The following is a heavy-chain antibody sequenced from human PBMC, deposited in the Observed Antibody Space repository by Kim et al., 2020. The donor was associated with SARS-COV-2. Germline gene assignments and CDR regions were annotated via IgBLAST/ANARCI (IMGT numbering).Heavy chain of an antibody. CDR1: GFTFSNAW. V-gene: IGHV3-15*01. Sequence: GGSLRLSCAASGFTFSNAWMSWVRQAPGKGLEWVGRIKSKTDGGTTDYAAPVKGRFTISRDDSKNTLYLQMNSLKTEDTAVYYCTTRYSYGKGDAFDIWGQGRMVTVSS. J-gene: IGHJ3*02. D-gene: IGHD5-18*01. CDR2: IKSKTDGGTT. CDR3: TTRYSYGKGDAFDI.